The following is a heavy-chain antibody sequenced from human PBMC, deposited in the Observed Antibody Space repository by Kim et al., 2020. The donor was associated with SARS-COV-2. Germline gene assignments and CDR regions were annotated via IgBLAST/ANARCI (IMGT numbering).Heavy chain of an antibody. CDR2: IGTAGDT. CDR3: ARGDTVATDPRGYYYYGRDV. D-gene: IGHD5-12*01. CDR1: GFTFSSYD. V-gene: IGHV3-13*01. J-gene: IGHJ6*02. Sequence: GGSLRLSCAASGFTFSSYDMHWVRQATGKGLEWVSAIGTAGDTYYPGSVKGRFTISRENAKNYLYLQMNSLRAGDTAVYYCARGDTVATDPRGYYYYGRDVWGQGTTVTVSS.